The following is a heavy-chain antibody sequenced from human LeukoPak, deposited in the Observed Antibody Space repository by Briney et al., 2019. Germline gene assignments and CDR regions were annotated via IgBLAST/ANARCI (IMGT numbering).Heavy chain of an antibody. J-gene: IGHJ3*02. Sequence: SETLSLTCTVSGGSISSYYRSWIRQPPGKGLEWIGYIHNNGTTSYNPPLKSRVTIFEDTSRNHFSLKLTSVTAADTAVYFCARLLSYSSQAFDIWGQGTVVTVSS. CDR2: IHNNGTT. D-gene: IGHD3-10*02. CDR3: ARLLSYSSQAFDI. V-gene: IGHV4-4*08. CDR1: GGSISSYY.